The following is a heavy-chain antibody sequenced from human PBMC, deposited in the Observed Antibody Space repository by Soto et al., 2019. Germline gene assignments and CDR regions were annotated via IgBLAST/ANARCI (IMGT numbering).Heavy chain of an antibody. V-gene: IGHV1-46*01. D-gene: IGHD2-21*02. CDR3: ARGGGIGVVTPPYDH. Sequence: ASVKVSCKASGYTFTSYYMNWVRQAPGQGLEWLGIINPSGGYTTYAQRFLGRVTMTSDTSTSTVHMELGSLTSEDTALYYCARGGGIGVVTPPYDHWGQGTLVPVSS. CDR1: GYTFTSYY. J-gene: IGHJ4*02. CDR2: INPSGGYT.